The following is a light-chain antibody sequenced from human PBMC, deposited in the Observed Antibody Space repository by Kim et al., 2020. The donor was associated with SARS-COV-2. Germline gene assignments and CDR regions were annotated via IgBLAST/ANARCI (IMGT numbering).Light chain of an antibody. CDR2: LAS. CDR3: QHYSRFPYT. Sequence: DIQMTQSPSTLSASVGDRVTITCRASQTISTWLAWYQQKPGKAPNLLIYLASTLESGFPSRFIGSGSGTEFTLTIDSLQPDDFATYYCQHYSRFPYTFGQGTKLEI. CDR1: QTISTW. V-gene: IGKV1-5*03. J-gene: IGKJ2*01.